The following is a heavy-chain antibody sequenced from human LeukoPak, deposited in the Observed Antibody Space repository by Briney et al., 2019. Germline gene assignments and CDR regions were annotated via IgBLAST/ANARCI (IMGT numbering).Heavy chain of an antibody. J-gene: IGHJ4*02. V-gene: IGHV3-9*01. CDR2: ISWNSGSI. CDR3: AKSGITMVRGVTTD. CDR1: GFKFDDYA. Sequence: GGSLRLSCAASGFKFDDYAIHWVRQAPGKGLEWVSGISWNSGSIGYADSVKGRFTISRDNAKNSLYLQMNSLRAEDTALYYCAKSGITMVRGVTTDWGQGTLVTVSS. D-gene: IGHD3-10*01.